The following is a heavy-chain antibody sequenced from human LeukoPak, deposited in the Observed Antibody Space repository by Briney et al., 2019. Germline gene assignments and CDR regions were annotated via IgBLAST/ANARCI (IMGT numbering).Heavy chain of an antibody. D-gene: IGHD3-3*01. CDR1: GGSFSGYY. CDR2: INHSGST. CDR3: ARASTYYDSTRFDP. J-gene: IGHJ5*02. V-gene: IGHV4-34*01. Sequence: SETLSLTCAVYGGSFSGYYWSWIRQPPGKGLEWIGEINHSGSTNYNPSLKSRVTISVDTSKNQFSLKLSSVTAADTAEYYCARASTYYDSTRFDPWGQGTLVTVSS.